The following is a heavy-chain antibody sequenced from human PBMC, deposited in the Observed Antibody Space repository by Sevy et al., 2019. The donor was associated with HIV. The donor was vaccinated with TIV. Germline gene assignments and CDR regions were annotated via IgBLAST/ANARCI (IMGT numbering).Heavy chain of an antibody. Sequence: GGSLRLSCAASGFTFSDYYMDWVLQAPGKGLEWVGRTRNKANSYTTEYAASVKGRFTISRDDSKNSLYLQMNSLKTEDTAVYYCARVDSPWEPYYFDYWGQGTLVTVSS. CDR1: GFTFSDYY. D-gene: IGHD1-26*01. CDR3: ARVDSPWEPYYFDY. CDR2: TRNKANSYTT. J-gene: IGHJ4*02. V-gene: IGHV3-72*01.